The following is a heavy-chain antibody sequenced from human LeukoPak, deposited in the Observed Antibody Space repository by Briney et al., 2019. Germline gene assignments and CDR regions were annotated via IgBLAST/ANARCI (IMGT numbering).Heavy chain of an antibody. CDR1: GFSFSDYG. D-gene: IGHD3-10*01. CDR3: ATLNYYGSGSRYMDV. J-gene: IGHJ6*03. Sequence: GGSLRLSCGASGFSFSDYGMHWVRQAPGKGLEWVAFIRHDGSNKYYADSVKGRFTISRDYSKNTLYLQMNSLRAEDTAVYYCATLNYYGSGSRYMDVWGKGTTVTVSS. V-gene: IGHV3-30*02. CDR2: IRHDGSNK.